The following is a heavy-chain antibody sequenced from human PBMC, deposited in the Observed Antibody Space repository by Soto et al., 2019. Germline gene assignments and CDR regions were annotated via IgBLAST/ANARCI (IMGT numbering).Heavy chain of an antibody. CDR2: LLPIFGTA. V-gene: IGHV1-69*01. CDR1: GGAFNTNA. D-gene: IGHD3-16*02. J-gene: IGHJ4*02. Sequence: QVQLVQSGAEVKKPGSSVKVSCKASGGAFNTNAIVWVREAPGQGLEWMGGLLPIFGTANYAREFQGRVTITADESTSTVYMELSSPRSEDTAVYYCARASVLGEFISYYFEYWGQGTLVSVSS. CDR3: ARASVLGEFISYYFEY.